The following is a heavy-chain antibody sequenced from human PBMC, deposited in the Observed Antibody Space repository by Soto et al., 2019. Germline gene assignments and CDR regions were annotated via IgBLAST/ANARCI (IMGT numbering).Heavy chain of an antibody. D-gene: IGHD3-22*01. CDR2: IYYSGSA. Sequence: SETLSLTCTVSGGSISSYYWSWIRQPPGKGLEWIGYIYYSGSANYNPSLKSRVTISVDTSKNQFSLKLSSVTAADTAVYYCAGGPYYYDSSGYYPPGYWGQGTLVTVS. J-gene: IGHJ4*02. CDR1: GGSISSYY. CDR3: AGGPYYYDSSGYYPPGY. V-gene: IGHV4-59*01.